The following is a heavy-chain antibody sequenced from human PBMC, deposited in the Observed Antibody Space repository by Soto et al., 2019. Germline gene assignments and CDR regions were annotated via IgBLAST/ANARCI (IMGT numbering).Heavy chain of an antibody. V-gene: IGHV5-51*01. D-gene: IGHD3-9*01. CDR1: GYSFTSYW. CDR3: ARHGRYFDWLLYALPPFDY. Sequence: PGESLKISCKGSGYSFTSYWIGWVRQMPGKGLEWMGIIYPGDSDTRYSPSFQGQVTISADKSISTAYLQWSSLKASDTAMYYCARHGRYFDWLLYALPPFDYWGQGTLVTVSS. J-gene: IGHJ4*02. CDR2: IYPGDSDT.